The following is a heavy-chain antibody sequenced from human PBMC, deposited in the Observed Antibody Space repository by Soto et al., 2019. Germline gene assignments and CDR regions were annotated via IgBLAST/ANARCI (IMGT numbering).Heavy chain of an antibody. CDR2: INPSGSA. J-gene: IGHJ4*02. CDR1: GGSFSGNY. D-gene: IGHD6-19*01. CDR3: ARDYSSGFDY. V-gene: IGHV4-34*01. Sequence: KSSETLSLTCAVYGGSFSGNYWSWIRQPPGKGLEWIGEINPSGSARYNPSLKSRVTISADASKKQFSLKVYSVTAADTAVYYCARDYSSGFDYWGQGTLVTVSS.